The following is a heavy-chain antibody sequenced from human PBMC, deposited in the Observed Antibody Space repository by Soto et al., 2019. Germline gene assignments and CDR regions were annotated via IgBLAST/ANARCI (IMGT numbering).Heavy chain of an antibody. V-gene: IGHV4-4*08. CDR2: IYNSGRY. J-gene: IGHJ4*02. CDR1: GGFI. D-gene: IGHD3-10*01. Sequence: SETLSLTCTVSGGFIWGWILQSPDKGLEWIGYIYNSGRYNYNPSLKSRVTISVDTSKNQFSLKLSSVTAADTAVYFCARRHGLDIDAYYWGQGILVTVSS. CDR3: ARRHGLDIDAYY.